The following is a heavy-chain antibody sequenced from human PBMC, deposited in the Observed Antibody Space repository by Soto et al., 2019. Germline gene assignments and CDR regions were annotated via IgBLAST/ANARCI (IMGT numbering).Heavy chain of an antibody. D-gene: IGHD3-10*01. V-gene: IGHV1-69*13. Sequence: GASVKVSCKASGGTFSSYAISWVRQAPGQGLEWMGGIIPIFGTANYAQKFQGRVTITADESTSTAYMELSSLRSEDTAVYYCARDWGIYYYGSGSYSDYGMDVWGQGTTVTVS. CDR2: IIPIFGTA. CDR3: ARDWGIYYYGSGSYSDYGMDV. CDR1: GGTFSSYA. J-gene: IGHJ6*02.